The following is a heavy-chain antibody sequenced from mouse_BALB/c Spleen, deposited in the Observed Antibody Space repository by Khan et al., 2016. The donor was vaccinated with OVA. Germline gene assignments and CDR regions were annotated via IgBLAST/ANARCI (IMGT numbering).Heavy chain of an antibody. CDR1: GFSLTDYA. J-gene: IGHJ4*01. CDR2: IWGGGSK. V-gene: IGHV2-6-5*01. Sequence: QVQLKQSGPGLVAPSQSLSITCTVSGFSLTDYAVSWIRQPPGKGLEWLGVIWGGGSKYYNSVLKSRLSISKDNSKSQVFLKMNSLQTDDTAMYYCAKDPPYYGMDYWGQGTSVTVSS. CDR3: AKDPPYYGMDY.